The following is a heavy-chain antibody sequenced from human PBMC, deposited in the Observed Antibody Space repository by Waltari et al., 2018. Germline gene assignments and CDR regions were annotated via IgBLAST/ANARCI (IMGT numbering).Heavy chain of an antibody. D-gene: IGHD5-18*01. V-gene: IGHV1-24*01. J-gene: IGHJ2*01. CDR1: GYTLTEVS. Sequence: QVQLAQSGAEVKKPGASVKVSCRVCGYTLTEVSIHWVRRARGKGLEWMGGFDPEDGETIYAQKFQGRVTMTEDTSTDTAYMELSSLRSEDTAVYYCATGAGYGHIRFLRYFDLWGRGTLVTVSS. CDR3: ATGAGYGHIRFLRYFDL. CDR2: FDPEDGET.